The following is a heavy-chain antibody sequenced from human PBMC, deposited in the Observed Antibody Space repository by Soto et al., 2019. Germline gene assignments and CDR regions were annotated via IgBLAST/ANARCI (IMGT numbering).Heavy chain of an antibody. D-gene: IGHD3-9*01. CDR1: GYTFTNFG. CDR3: TTAPPTTYDILIGYPFDY. J-gene: IGHJ4*02. Sequence: ASVKVSCKTSGYTFTNFGVNWVRQAPGQGLEWMGWINVYNGNTNYAQQIKGRVIMTTDTSTSTAYMELNNLKSEDTAIYYCTTAPPTTYDILIGYPFDYWGQGTLVTVSS. CDR2: INVYNGNT. V-gene: IGHV1-18*01.